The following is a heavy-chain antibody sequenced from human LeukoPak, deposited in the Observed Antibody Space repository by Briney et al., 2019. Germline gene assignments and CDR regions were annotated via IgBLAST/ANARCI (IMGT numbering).Heavy chain of an antibody. CDR3: ARDLLRRWRTRPLDY. V-gene: IGHV1-2*02. J-gene: IGHJ4*02. Sequence: ASVKVSCKASGYTFTGYYMHWVQQAPGQGLEWMGWINPNSGGTNYAQKFQGRVTMTRDTSISTAYMELSRLRSDDTAVYYCARDLLRRWRTRPLDYWGQGTLVTVSS. CDR2: INPNSGGT. CDR1: GYTFTGYY. D-gene: IGHD6-6*01.